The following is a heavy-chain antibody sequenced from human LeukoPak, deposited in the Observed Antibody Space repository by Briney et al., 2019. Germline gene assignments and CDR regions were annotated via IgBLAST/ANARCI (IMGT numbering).Heavy chain of an antibody. CDR3: ARESGSLYCSSTSCYTGRFDY. D-gene: IGHD2-2*02. V-gene: IGHV4-34*01. J-gene: IGHJ4*02. CDR1: GGSFSGYY. CDR2: INHSGST. Sequence: PSETLSLTCAVYGGSFSGYYWSWIRQPPGKGLEWIGEINHSGSTNYNPSLKSRVTTSVDTSKNQFSLKLSSVTAADTAVYYCARESGSLYCSSTSCYTGRFDYWGQGTLVTVSS.